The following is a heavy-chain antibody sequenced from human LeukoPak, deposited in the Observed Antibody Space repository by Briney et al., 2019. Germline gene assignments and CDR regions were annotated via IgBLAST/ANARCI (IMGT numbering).Heavy chain of an antibody. V-gene: IGHV3-30-3*01. CDR3: ARQFDTSGYPDY. J-gene: IGHJ4*02. CDR2: ISYDGSHK. D-gene: IGHD3-22*01. CDR1: GFTFSTYA. Sequence: PGGSLRLSCAASGFTFSTYAMSWVRQAPGKGLEWVAVISYDGSHKYYADSVKGRFTISRDNSKNTLYLQMNSLTTEDTAVYYCARQFDTSGYPDYWGQGTLVTVSS.